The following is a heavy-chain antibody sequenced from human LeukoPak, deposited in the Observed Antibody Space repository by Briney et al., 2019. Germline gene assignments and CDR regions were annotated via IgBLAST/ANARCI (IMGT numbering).Heavy chain of an antibody. CDR2: IYYSGST. CDR3: ARTIAAAGTYYYYYYMDV. Sequence: PSETLSLTCTVSGGSISSSSYYWGWIRQPPGKGLEWIGSIYYSGSTYYNPSLKSRVTISVDTSKNQFSLKLSSVTAADMAVYYCARTIAAAGTYYYYYYMDVWGKGTTVTVSS. CDR1: GGSISSSSYY. V-gene: IGHV4-39*07. J-gene: IGHJ6*03. D-gene: IGHD6-13*01.